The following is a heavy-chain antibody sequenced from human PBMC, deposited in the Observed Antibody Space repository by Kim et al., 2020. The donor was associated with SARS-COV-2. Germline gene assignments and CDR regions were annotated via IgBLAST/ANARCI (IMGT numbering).Heavy chain of an antibody. J-gene: IGHJ4*02. D-gene: IGHD3-22*01. Sequence: PTLKGRVTISVDTSKNQFSLKLSSVTAADTAVYYCARETSYDSSGYECDYWGQGTLVTVSS. V-gene: IGHV4-31*02. CDR3: ARETSYDSSGYECDY.